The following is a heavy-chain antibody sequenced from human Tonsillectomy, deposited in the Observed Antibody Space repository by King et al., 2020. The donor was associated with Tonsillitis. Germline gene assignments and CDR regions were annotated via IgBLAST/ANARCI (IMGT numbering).Heavy chain of an antibody. V-gene: IGHV4-4*02. J-gene: IGHJ4*02. CDR3: ARLSGDYHVFFDF. Sequence: QLQESGPGLVKPSGTLSLTCAVSGDSMSSNNWWSWVRQSQGKGLEWIGEIYHSGSTNYNPALKSRVTISVDKSKNQFSLKLISVTAADPAMYYCARLSGDYHVFFDFWGQGPLVTVSS. CDR2: IYHSGST. D-gene: IGHD4-17*01. CDR1: GDSMSSNNW.